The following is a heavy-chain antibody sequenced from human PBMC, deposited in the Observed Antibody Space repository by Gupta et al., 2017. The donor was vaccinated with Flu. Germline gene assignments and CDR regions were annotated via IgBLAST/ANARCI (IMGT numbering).Heavy chain of an antibody. J-gene: IGHJ3*02. V-gene: IGHV3-30-3*01. Sequence: ISYDGSNKYYADSVKGRFTISRDNSKNTLYLQMNSLRAEDTAVYYCARIDIVVVPAAIRKGAFDIWGQGTMVTVSS. CDR3: ARIDIVVVPAAIRKGAFDI. CDR2: ISYDGSNK. D-gene: IGHD2-2*02.